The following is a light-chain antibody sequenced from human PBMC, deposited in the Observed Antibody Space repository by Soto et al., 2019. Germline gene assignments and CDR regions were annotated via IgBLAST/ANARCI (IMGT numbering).Light chain of an antibody. CDR2: GAT. J-gene: IGKJ1*01. V-gene: IGKV3-20*01. CDR3: HQYNTSPAT. CDR1: QSVSSSY. Sequence: IVLTQSPDTLSLSPGERATLSCGASQSVSSSYLAWYQQNPGQAPRLLIYGATSRAAGIPDRFSGSGSGTDFTLTISSLEPEDFAVYYCHQYNTSPATFGQGTKVDIK.